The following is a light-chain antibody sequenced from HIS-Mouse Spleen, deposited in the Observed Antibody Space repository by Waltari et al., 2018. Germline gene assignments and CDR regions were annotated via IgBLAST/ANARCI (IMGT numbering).Light chain of an antibody. V-gene: IGLV3-21*02. CDR2: DDS. CDR1: NIGSKR. J-gene: IGLJ3*02. Sequence: SYVLTQPPSASVAPGQTARITGGGNNIGSKRGHWYQQKPGQAPVLVVYDDSDRPSGIPERFSGSNSGNTATLTISRVEAGDEADYYCQVWDSSSDHWVFGGGTKLTVL. CDR3: QVWDSSSDHWV.